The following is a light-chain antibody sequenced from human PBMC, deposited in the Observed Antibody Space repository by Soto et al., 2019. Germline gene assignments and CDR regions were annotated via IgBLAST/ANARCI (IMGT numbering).Light chain of an antibody. CDR1: SSDVGSYNR. Sequence: QSVLTQPPSVSGSPGQSVTISCTGTSSDVGSYNRVSWYQQPPGTAPKLMIYEVSYRPSGVPDRFSGSKSGNTASLTISGLRSEDEADYYCAAWDDSLRGWVFGGGTKLTVL. J-gene: IGLJ3*02. CDR3: AAWDDSLRGWV. V-gene: IGLV2-18*01. CDR2: EVS.